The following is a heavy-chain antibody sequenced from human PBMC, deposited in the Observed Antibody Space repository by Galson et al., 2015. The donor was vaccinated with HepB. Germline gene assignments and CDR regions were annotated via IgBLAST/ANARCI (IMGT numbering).Heavy chain of an antibody. D-gene: IGHD4-17*01. J-gene: IGHJ4*02. Sequence: SLRLSCAASGFRFDDYGMHWVRQTPGKGLEWISGISWNSANVAYADSVQGRFTISRDNANNSLSLQMNSLRPEDTALYYCAKDLYFGTVTRCFESWGRGALVTVSS. CDR2: ISWNSANV. V-gene: IGHV3-9*01. CDR1: GFRFDDYG. CDR3: AKDLYFGTVTRCFES.